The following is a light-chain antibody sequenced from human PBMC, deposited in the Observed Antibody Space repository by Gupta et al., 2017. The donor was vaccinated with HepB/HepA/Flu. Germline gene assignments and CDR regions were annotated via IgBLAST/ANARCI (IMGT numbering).Light chain of an antibody. J-gene: IGLJ3*02. CDR3: AAWDDSLNGLV. V-gene: IGLV1-36*01. Sequence: QSVVTQPPSVSEAHRQRVTISCSGSWSNIGDNTVNWYQQLPGKAPKLLIYYDDLLPSWVSDRFSCSKSRTSAALTISGLQSEYEAGYYCAAWDDSLNGLVFGGGTKLTVL. CDR2: YDD. CDR1: WSNIGDNT.